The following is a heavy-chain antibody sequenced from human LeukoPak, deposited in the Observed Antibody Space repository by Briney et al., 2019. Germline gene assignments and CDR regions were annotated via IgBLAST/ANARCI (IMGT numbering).Heavy chain of an antibody. V-gene: IGHV3-48*04. CDR1: GFSFTTHN. D-gene: IGHD1-26*01. Sequence: GGSLRLSCAASGFSFTTHNMNWVRQAPGKGLEWISYISGSGEAIFYADSVQGRFTISRDNAKNSLYLQMNSLRAEDTAVYYCARDLYFDGIVGATRAYWGQGTLVTVSS. J-gene: IGHJ4*02. CDR2: ISGSGEAI. CDR3: ARDLYFDGIVGATRAY.